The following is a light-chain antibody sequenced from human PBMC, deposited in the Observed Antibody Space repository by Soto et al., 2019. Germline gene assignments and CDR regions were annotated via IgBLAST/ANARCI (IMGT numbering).Light chain of an antibody. CDR1: SSNIGAGYD. J-gene: IGLJ2*01. Sequence: QSVLTQPPSVSGAPGQRVTISCTGSSSNIGAGYDVHWYQHLPGIAPQLLIYINTDRGSRVPDRFSGSRSGTSAPLAISGLQAEDEADYYCQSYDSSLSAVIFGGGTKLTVL. V-gene: IGLV1-40*01. CDR2: INT. CDR3: QSYDSSLSAVI.